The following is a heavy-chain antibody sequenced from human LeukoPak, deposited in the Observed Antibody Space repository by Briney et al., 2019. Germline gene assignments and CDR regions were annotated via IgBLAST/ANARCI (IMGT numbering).Heavy chain of an antibody. D-gene: IGHD6-13*01. CDR2: IYYSGST. Sequence: KPSETLSLTFTVSGXSINSYYWSWIRQPAGKGLEWIGYIYYSGSTKYNPSLKSRVSMSVDTSNNRFSLKLVSVTAADTAVYYCAREASYSSTWYDYWGQGTLVTVSS. V-gene: IGHV4-59*01. CDR1: GXSINSYY. J-gene: IGHJ4*02. CDR3: AREASYSSTWYDY.